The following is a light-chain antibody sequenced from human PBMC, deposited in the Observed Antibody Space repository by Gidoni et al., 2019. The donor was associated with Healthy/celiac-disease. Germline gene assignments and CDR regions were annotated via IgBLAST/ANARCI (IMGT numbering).Light chain of an antibody. CDR3: QAWDSSTAGV. CDR1: KLGDKY. Sequence: SYELTQPPSVSVSPGQTASITCSGDKLGDKYACWYQPKPGQSPVLVIYQDSKRPSGIPERFSGSNSGNTATLTISGTQAMDEADYYCQAWDSSTAGVFGGGTKLTVL. CDR2: QDS. V-gene: IGLV3-1*01. J-gene: IGLJ2*01.